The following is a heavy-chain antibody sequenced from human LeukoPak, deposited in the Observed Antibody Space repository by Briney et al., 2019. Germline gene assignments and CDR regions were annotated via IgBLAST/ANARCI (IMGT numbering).Heavy chain of an antibody. CDR1: GFDFKTYS. D-gene: IGHD3-3*01. J-gene: IGHJ3*02. CDR3: ARETYYDFWSGQGAFDI. V-gene: IGHV3-21*01. CDR2: ISSSSSYI. Sequence: GGSLRLSCVASGFDFKTYSMNWVRQAPGKGLEWVSSISSSSSYIYYADSVKGRFTISRDNAKNSLYLQMNSLRAEDTAVYYCARETYYDFWSGQGAFDIWGQGTMVTVSS.